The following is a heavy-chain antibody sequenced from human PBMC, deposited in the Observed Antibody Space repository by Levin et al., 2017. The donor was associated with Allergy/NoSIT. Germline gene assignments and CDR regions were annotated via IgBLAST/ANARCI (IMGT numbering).Heavy chain of an antibody. CDR3: ARHIGYSGYDFFWFDP. CDR1: GYSFTSYW. J-gene: IGHJ5*02. V-gene: IGHV5-51*01. CDR2: IYPGDSDT. D-gene: IGHD5-12*01. Sequence: KVSCKGSGYSFTSYWIGWVRQMPGKGLEWMGIIYPGDSDTRYSPSFQGQVTISADKSISTAYLQWSSLKASDTAMYYCARHIGYSGYDFFWFDPWGQGTLVTVSS.